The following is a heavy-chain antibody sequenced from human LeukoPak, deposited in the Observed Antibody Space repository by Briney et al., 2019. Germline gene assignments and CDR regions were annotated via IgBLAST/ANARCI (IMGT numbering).Heavy chain of an antibody. D-gene: IGHD2-21*01. CDR2: ISGYSGKT. CDR3: VRVGSAYGDPLEFDL. V-gene: IGHV1-18*01. CDR1: GYSFNKFG. J-gene: IGHJ5*02. Sequence: ASVTVSCKASGYSFNKFGISRVRQAPGQGLEWMGWISGYSGKTDSAQKLQDRVTMTTDNSTSTAYLELRSLRSDDTAVYFCVRVGSAYGDPLEFDLWGQGTLVTVSS.